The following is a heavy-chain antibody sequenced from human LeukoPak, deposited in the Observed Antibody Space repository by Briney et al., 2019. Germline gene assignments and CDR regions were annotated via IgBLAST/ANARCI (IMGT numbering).Heavy chain of an antibody. CDR2: TSGSGGST. V-gene: IGHV3-23*01. D-gene: IGHD6-13*01. CDR3: AKDVRSSWYSYFDY. CDR1: GFTFSSYA. J-gene: IGHJ4*02. Sequence: GGSLRLSCAASGFTFSSYAMSWVRQAPGKGLEWVSATSGSGGSTYYADSVKGRFTISRDNSKNTLYLQMNSLRAEDTAVYYCAKDVRSSWYSYFDYWGQGTLVTVSS.